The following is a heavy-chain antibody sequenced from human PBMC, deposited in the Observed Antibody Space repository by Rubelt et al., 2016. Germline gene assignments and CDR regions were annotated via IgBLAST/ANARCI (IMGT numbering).Heavy chain of an antibody. CDR3: ARDPTTRFTSTGWFDP. J-gene: IGHJ5*02. D-gene: IGHD5-12*01. CDR2: ISTYNGDT. CDR1: GYSFKRYA. V-gene: IGHV1-18*01. Sequence: QVQLVQSGAEVKEPGASIKVSCKTSGYSFKRYAISWVRQAPGQGLEWMGWISTYNGDTRYAQNFQGRVTMTTDTYTSTAYMELRGLRSDDTAVYYCARDPTTRFTSTGWFDPWGQGTLVTVSS.